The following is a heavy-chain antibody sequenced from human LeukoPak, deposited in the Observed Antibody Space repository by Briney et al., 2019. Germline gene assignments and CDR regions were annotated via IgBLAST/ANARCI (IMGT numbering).Heavy chain of an antibody. CDR1: GFTFSRYN. D-gene: IGHD1-1*01. CDR3: VRDDPGVQQERRLSPFDI. Sequence: PGGSLRLSCAASGFTFSRYNMNWVRQAPGQGLEWVACISKSRNYIYYADSVKGRFTISRGDAKSSLYLQMDSLRVEDTALYYCVRDDPGVQQERRLSPFDIWGQGTMVTVSS. CDR2: ISKSRNYI. V-gene: IGHV3-21*04. J-gene: IGHJ3*02.